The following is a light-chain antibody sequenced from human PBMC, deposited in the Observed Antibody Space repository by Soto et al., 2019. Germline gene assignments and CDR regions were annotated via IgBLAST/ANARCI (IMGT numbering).Light chain of an antibody. V-gene: IGKV1-39*01. CDR3: QQSYNTPL. CDR1: QSIMY. J-gene: IGKJ5*01. CDR2: AAS. Sequence: DIPVTQSPSSLSASVGDRVTITCRASQSIMYLNWYQQKPGKAPKLLINAASNLQTGVPSRFSGSGSGTDFTLTIDSLQPEDFATYYCQQSYNTPLVGQGTRLDIK.